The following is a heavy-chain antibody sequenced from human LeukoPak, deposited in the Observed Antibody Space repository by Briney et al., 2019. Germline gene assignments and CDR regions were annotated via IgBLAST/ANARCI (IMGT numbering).Heavy chain of an antibody. J-gene: IGHJ6*02. Sequence: GGSLRLSCAASGFTFSTYWMTWVRQAPGKGLEWVANIKQDGSEKYYVDPVKGRFTISRDNAKNSLYLQMNSLRAEDTAVYYCARDGGATVTDYYYYGMDVWGQGTTVTVSS. CDR1: GFTFSTYW. V-gene: IGHV3-7*01. CDR3: ARDGGATVTDYYYYGMDV. CDR2: IKQDGSEK. D-gene: IGHD4-17*01.